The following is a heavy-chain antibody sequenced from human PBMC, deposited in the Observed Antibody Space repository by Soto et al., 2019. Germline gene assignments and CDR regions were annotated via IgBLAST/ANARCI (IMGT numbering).Heavy chain of an antibody. Sequence: QVQLVQSGAEVKKPGASVKVSCKASGYTFTNFGISWVRQAPGQGLEWMGWISAYNGNTNYAQNFQGRVTMTTDTSTSTADMARRSLRSGDTAVYYWARGGTPIDYWGQGTLVTVSS. CDR1: GYTFTNFG. J-gene: IGHJ4*02. CDR3: ARGGTPIDY. D-gene: IGHD3-16*01. V-gene: IGHV1-18*01. CDR2: ISAYNGNT.